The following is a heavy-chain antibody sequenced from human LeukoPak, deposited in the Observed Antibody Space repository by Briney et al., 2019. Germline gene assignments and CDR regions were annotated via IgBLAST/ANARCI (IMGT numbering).Heavy chain of an antibody. D-gene: IGHD3-22*01. V-gene: IGHV3-21*01. CDR2: ISSSSSYI. CDR3: ARRGRYYDSSGYPTDDAFDI. CDR1: GFTFSSYS. J-gene: IGHJ3*02. Sequence: GGSLRLSCAASGFTFSSYSMNWVRQAPGKGLEWVSSISSSSSYIYYADSVKGRFTISRDNAKNSLYLQMNSLRAEDTAVYYCARRGRYYDSSGYPTDDAFDIWGQGTMVTVSS.